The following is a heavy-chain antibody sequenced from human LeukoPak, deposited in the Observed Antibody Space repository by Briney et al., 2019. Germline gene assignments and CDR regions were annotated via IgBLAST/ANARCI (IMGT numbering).Heavy chain of an antibody. Sequence: PGGSLRLSCSASGFTFSSYAMHWVRQAPGKGLAYVSAISTNGGNTYYADSVKGRFTISRDNSKNTLYLQMSSLRGEDTAVYYCVKSRGFSPHDAFDMWGQGTMVTVSS. CDR3: VKSRGFSPHDAFDM. CDR2: ISTNGGNT. CDR1: GFTFSSYA. D-gene: IGHD5-18*01. J-gene: IGHJ3*02. V-gene: IGHV3-64D*09.